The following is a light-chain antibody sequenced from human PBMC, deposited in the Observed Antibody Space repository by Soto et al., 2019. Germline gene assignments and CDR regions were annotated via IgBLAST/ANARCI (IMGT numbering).Light chain of an antibody. Sequence: EIVLMQSPGTLSLSPGERATLSCRASQYMTRTYIAWYQQKPGQAPRLLIYAASNRATGIPDKFSDSGSGADYSLTISRLEPEDSAVYYCHQYDKAPQTFGQGTKVEIK. CDR3: HQYDKAPQT. CDR2: AAS. CDR1: QYMTRTY. V-gene: IGKV3-20*01. J-gene: IGKJ2*01.